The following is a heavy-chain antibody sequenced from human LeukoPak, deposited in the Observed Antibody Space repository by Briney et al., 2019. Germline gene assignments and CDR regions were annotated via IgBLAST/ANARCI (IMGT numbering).Heavy chain of an antibody. CDR2: IYTSGST. J-gene: IGHJ4*02. D-gene: IGHD1-26*01. CDR3: ARVSGSLDYFDY. V-gene: IGHV4-4*07. CDR1: GGSISSYY. Sequence: PSETLSLTCTVSGGSISSYYWSWIRQPAGKGLECIGRIYTSGSTNYSPSLKSRVTMSVDTSKNQFSLKLSAVTAADTAVYYCARVSGSLDYFDYWGQGTLVTVSS.